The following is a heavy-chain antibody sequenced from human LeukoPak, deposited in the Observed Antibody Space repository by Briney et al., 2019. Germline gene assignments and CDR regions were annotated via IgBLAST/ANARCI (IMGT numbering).Heavy chain of an antibody. CDR1: EFTFSTYA. Sequence: GSLRLSCAASEFTFSTYAMNWVRQAPGKGLEWVAVISYDGSHKYYADSVKGRFTISRDNSKNTLYLQMNSLRAEDTAVYYCARGRPLDYYDSSGYYPFDYWGQGTLVTVSS. J-gene: IGHJ4*02. CDR2: ISYDGSHK. V-gene: IGHV3-30-3*01. CDR3: ARGRPLDYYDSSGYYPFDY. D-gene: IGHD3-22*01.